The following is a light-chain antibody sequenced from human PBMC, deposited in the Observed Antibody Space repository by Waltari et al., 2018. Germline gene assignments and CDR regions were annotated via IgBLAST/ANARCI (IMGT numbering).Light chain of an antibody. J-gene: IGLJ3*02. V-gene: IGLV1-40*01. CDR2: NNR. CDR3: QSYDSSLSGSRV. Sequence: QSVLTQPPSVSGAPGQRVTISCTGSSSNIGAGYDVHWYQQLPGTAPKLLIYNNRNRPAGVPDRFSGSKSGTSAALAITGLQAEDEAVYYCQSYDSSLSGSRVFGGGTKLTVL. CDR1: SSNIGAGYD.